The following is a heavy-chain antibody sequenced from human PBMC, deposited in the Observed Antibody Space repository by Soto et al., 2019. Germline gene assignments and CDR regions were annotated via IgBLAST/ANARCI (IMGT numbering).Heavy chain of an antibody. CDR2: VSYDGSDK. CDR3: ARDYRRALDY. J-gene: IGHJ4*02. CDR1: GFTFSRFA. Sequence: QVQLVESGGGVVQPGRSLRLSCAASGFTFSRFALHWVRQAPGMRLEWVAAVSYDGSDKYYADSVKGRFTPSRDNSKNTLYLQMNSLRGEDTAVYYCARDYRRALDYWGQGTPVTVSS. V-gene: IGHV3-30-3*01. D-gene: IGHD3-16*02.